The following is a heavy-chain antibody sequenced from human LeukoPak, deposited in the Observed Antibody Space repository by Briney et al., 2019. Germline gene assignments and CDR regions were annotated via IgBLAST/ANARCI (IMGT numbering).Heavy chain of an antibody. D-gene: IGHD6-19*01. V-gene: IGHV4-31*03. CDR3: ARGSNTGWQFDF. CDR2: IHKSGTT. CDR1: GGSITSGGFY. J-gene: IGHJ4*02. Sequence: SETLSLTCSVSGGSITSGGFYWTWIRQDPGKDLEWIGYIHKSGTTSYNPSLKSRLSLLVDTTQNQFSLKLNSVTAADTAVYYCARGSNTGWQFDFWGQGTLVTVAS.